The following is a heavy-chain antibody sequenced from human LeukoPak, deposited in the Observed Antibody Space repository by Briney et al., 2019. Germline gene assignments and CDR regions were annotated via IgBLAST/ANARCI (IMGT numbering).Heavy chain of an antibody. CDR3: AKNSVSEVWFGELLTNY. D-gene: IGHD3-10*01. J-gene: IGHJ4*02. V-gene: IGHV3-66*01. Sequence: GGSLRPSCAASGFTVSSNYMSWVRQAPGKGLEWVSVIYSGGSTYYADSVKRRFTISRDNSKNTLYLQMNSLRAEDTAVYYCAKNSVSEVWFGELLTNYWGQGTLVTVSS. CDR1: GFTVSSNY. CDR2: IYSGGST.